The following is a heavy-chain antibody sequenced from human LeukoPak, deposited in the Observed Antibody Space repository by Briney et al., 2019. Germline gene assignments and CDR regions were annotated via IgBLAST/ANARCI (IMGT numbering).Heavy chain of an antibody. D-gene: IGHD5-18*01. CDR2: ISAGGDGT. J-gene: IGHJ3*02. CDR3: AKGSDTAMVRYAFDI. Sequence: GGSLRLSCAASGFTFSSFAMTWVRQSPGKGLEWVSAISAGGDGTYYADSVKGRFTISRDNSKNTLYLQMNSLRAEDTAVYYCAKGSDTAMVRYAFDIWGQGTMVTVSS. CDR1: GFTFSSFA. V-gene: IGHV3-23*01.